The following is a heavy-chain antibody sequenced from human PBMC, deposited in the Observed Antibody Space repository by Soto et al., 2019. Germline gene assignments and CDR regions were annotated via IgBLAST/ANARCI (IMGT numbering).Heavy chain of an antibody. D-gene: IGHD3-10*01. J-gene: IGHJ3*02. V-gene: IGHV1-69*01. Sequence: QVQLVQSGAEVKKPGSSVKVSCKASGGTFSSYDISWVRQAPGQGLEWMGGIIPIFGTANYAQKFQGRVTITADESTSTADIELSSLRSEDTAVYYCARVRRSRSAFDIWGQGTMVTVSS. CDR3: ARVRRSRSAFDI. CDR1: GGTFSSYD. CDR2: IIPIFGTA.